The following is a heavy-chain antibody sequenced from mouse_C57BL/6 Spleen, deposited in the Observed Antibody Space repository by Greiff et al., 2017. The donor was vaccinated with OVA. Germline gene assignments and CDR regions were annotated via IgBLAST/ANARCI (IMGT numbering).Heavy chain of an antibody. CDR1: GYTFTSYW. J-gene: IGHJ2*01. CDR2: IDPSDSYT. D-gene: IGHD5-1*01. V-gene: IGHV1-50*01. CDR3: ARGSNYLDY. Sequence: QVQLQQPGAELVKPGASVKLSCKASGYTFTSYWMQWVKQRPGQGLEWIGEIDPSDSYTNYNQKFKGKATLPVDTSSSTAYMQLSSLTSEDSAVYYCARGSNYLDYWGQGTTLTVSS.